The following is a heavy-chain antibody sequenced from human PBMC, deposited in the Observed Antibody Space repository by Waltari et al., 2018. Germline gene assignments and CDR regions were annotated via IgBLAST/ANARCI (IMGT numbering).Heavy chain of an antibody. J-gene: IGHJ5*02. CDR3: TRDLYGSGGDWFDP. Sequence: EVRLAESGGGLVTPGGARRPSCPPSGFDLCDYDRSWVRQAPGTGLEWVSSIGGTHSNIFYADSVKGRFTVSRDNAKNSLYLQMDNLRAEDSGLYFCTRDLYGSGGDWFDPWGQGTLVTVSS. V-gene: IGHV3-21*03. CDR1: GFDLCDYD. D-gene: IGHD3-10*01. CDR2: IGGTHSNI.